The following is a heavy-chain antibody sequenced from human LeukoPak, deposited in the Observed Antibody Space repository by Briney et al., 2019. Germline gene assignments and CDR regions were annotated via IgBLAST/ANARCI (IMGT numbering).Heavy chain of an antibody. J-gene: IGHJ5*02. CDR1: GYTFTGYY. CDR2: INPNSGGT. Sequence: GASVKVSCKASGYTFTGYYMHWVRQAPGQGLEWMGWINPNSGGTNYAQKFQGRVTMTRDTSISTAYMELSRLRSDDTAVYYCARGRKAAAVPWFDPWGQGTLVTVSS. CDR3: ARGRKAAAVPWFDP. D-gene: IGHD6-13*01. V-gene: IGHV1-2*02.